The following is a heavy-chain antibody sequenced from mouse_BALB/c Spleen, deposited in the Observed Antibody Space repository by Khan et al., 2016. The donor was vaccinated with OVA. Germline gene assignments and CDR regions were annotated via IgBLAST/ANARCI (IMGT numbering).Heavy chain of an antibody. CDR1: GYTFTNYW. CDR2: INPSTDYT. D-gene: IGHD1-1*01. Sequence: VKLQESGAELAKPGASVKMSCKASGYTFTNYWMHWVKQRPGQGLEWIGYINPSTDYTKYNQKFKDKATLTADKSSSTAYMQLSSLTSEDSAVYYCVNHGSSSAWFTYWGQGTLVTVSA. V-gene: IGHV1-7*01. J-gene: IGHJ3*01. CDR3: VNHGSSSAWFTY.